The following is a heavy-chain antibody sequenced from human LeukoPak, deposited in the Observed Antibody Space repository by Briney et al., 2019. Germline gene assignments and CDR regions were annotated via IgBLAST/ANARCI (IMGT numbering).Heavy chain of an antibody. J-gene: IGHJ4*02. D-gene: IGHD1-26*01. CDR2: IFYSGST. CDR1: GDSITNYY. V-gene: IGHV4-59*01. CDR3: ARSDGAGATDY. Sequence: KTSETLSLTCTVSGDSITNYYWSWIRQPPGKGLEWIGYIFYSGSTNYNPSLKSRVTISVDTSKNQLSLKLSSVTAADAAVYYCARSDGAGATDYWGQGTLVTVSS.